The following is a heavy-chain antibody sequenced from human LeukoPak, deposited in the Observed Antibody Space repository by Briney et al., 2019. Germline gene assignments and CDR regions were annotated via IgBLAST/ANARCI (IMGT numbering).Heavy chain of an antibody. CDR2: ISSSGSTI. V-gene: IGHV3-48*03. D-gene: IGHD3-22*01. J-gene: IGHJ4*02. Sequence: GGSLRLSCAASGFTFSSYEMNWVRQAPGKGLEWVSYISSSGSTIYYADSVEGRFTISRDNAKNSLYLQMNSLRAEDTAVYYCAPGIVVATYDYWGQGTLVTVSS. CDR3: APGIVVATYDY. CDR1: GFTFSSYE.